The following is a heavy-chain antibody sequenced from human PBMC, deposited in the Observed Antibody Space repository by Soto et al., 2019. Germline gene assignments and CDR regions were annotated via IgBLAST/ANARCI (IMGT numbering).Heavy chain of an antibody. V-gene: IGHV3-30*18. D-gene: IGHD3-3*01. CDR3: AKDSVPGVLDY. CDR1: GFTFSSYG. CDR2: ISYDGSNK. Sequence: GGSLRLSCAASGFTFSSYGMHWVRQAPGKGLEWVAVISYDGSNKYYADSVKCRFTISRDNSKNTLYLQMNSLRAEDTAVYYCAKDSVPGVLDYWGQGTLVTVS. J-gene: IGHJ4*02.